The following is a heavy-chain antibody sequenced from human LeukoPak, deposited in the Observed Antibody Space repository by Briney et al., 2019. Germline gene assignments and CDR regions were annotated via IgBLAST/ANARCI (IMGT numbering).Heavy chain of an antibody. CDR3: ARVGKTRIQLWLQPDFDY. D-gene: IGHD5-18*01. CDR2: ISAYNGNT. Sequence: ASVKVSCKASGYTFTSYGISWARQAPGQGLEWMGWISAYNGNTNYAQKFQARVTMTTDTSTSTAYMELRSLRSDDTAVYYCARVGKTRIQLWLQPDFDYWGQGTLVTVS. CDR1: GYTFTSYG. V-gene: IGHV1-18*01. J-gene: IGHJ4*02.